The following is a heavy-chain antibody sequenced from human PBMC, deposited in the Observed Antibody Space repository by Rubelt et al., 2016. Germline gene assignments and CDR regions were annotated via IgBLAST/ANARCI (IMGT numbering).Heavy chain of an antibody. CDR3: AIQEMAVVPAAIGAFDI. CDR2: IYSSGSI. J-gene: IGHJ3*02. Sequence: QLQLQESGPGLVKPSETLSLTCTVSGGSISSRSYYWGWIRQPPGKGLEWIGGIYSSGSIFYHPSLLRRVTKPLNTSKTQFSRNLTPVAAADRAVYYWAIQEMAVVPAAIGAFDIWGQGTMVTVSS. V-gene: IGHV4-39*01. D-gene: IGHD2-2*02. CDR1: GGSISSRSYY.